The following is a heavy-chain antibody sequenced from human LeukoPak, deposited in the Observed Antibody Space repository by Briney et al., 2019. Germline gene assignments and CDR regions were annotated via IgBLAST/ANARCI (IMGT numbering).Heavy chain of an antibody. CDR3: ASLLFGDYDAFDI. V-gene: IGHV4-4*02. CDR1: GGSISSSNW. CDR2: IYHSGST. Sequence: SETLSLTCAVSGGSISSSNWWSWVRQPPGKGLEWIGEIYHSGSTNYNPSLKSRVTISVDKSKNQFSLKLSSVTAADRAVYYCASLLFGDYDAFDIWGQGTMVTVSS. D-gene: IGHD4-17*01. J-gene: IGHJ3*02.